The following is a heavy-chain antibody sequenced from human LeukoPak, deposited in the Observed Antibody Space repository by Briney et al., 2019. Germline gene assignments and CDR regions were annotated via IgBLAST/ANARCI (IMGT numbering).Heavy chain of an antibody. V-gene: IGHV3-21*01. J-gene: IGHJ5*02. D-gene: IGHD6-13*01. CDR2: ISSSSSYI. CDR3: ARDLLRGAAGSNWFDP. Sequence: PGGSLRLSCAASGFTFSSYSMNWVRQAPGKGLEWVSSISSSSSYIYYADSVKGRFTISRDNAKNSLYLQMNSLRAEDTAVYYYARDLLRGAAGSNWFDPWGQGTLVTVSS. CDR1: GFTFSSYS.